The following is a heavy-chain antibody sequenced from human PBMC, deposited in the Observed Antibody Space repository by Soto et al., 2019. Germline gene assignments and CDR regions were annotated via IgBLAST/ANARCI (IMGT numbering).Heavy chain of an antibody. CDR3: ARGTPITCCYFDL. V-gene: IGHV1-2*04. D-gene: IGHD5-12*01. CDR1: GYTFTGYY. CDR2: INPNSGGT. Sequence: QVQLVQSGAEVKKPGASVKVSCKASGYTFTGYYMHWVRQAPGQGLEWMGWINPNSGGTNHAQKYQGWVTMTRTTSISTAYRELSRLRSGDTAVYYCARGTPITCCYFDLWGRGTLVTVSS. J-gene: IGHJ2*01.